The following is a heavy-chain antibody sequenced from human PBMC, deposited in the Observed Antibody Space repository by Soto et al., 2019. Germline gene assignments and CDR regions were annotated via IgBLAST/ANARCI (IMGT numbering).Heavy chain of an antibody. CDR2: ISAYNGTT. J-gene: IGHJ4*02. Sequence: QVQLVQSGAEVKEPGASVKVSCKASGYTFTSYGLXXXXXXXXXXREWMRWISAYNGTTNYAQKFQGRVTMTTDTXXXXXXXXXXXXXXXXXXXXXXXXXXXXXXYLDYWGQGTLVTVSA. CDR3: XXXXXXXXYLDY. V-gene: IGHV1-18*01. CDR1: GYTFTSYG.